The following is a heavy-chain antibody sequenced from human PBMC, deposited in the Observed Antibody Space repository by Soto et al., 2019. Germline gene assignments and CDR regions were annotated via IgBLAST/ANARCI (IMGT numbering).Heavy chain of an antibody. D-gene: IGHD2-21*02. CDR2: ISSSSSTI. V-gene: IGHV3-48*02. Sequence: GGSLRLSCAASGFTFSSYSMNWVRQAPGKGLEWVSYISSSSSTIYYADSVKGRFTISRDNAKNSLYLQMNSLRDEDTAVYYCARDRVEVAYCGGDCSQYDAFDIWGQGTMVTVSS. CDR1: GFTFSSYS. J-gene: IGHJ3*02. CDR3: ARDRVEVAYCGGDCSQYDAFDI.